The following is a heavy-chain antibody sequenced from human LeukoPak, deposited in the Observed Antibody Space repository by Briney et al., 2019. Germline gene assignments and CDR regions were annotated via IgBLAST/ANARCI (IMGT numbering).Heavy chain of an antibody. D-gene: IGHD3-10*01. CDR1: GYTFTGYY. CDR2: INPNSGGT. J-gene: IGHJ4*02. CDR3: ARGDPRIMVRGVPLGVYFDY. V-gene: IGHV1-2*02. Sequence: GASVKVSCKASGYTFTGYYVHWVRQAPGQGLEWMGSINPNSGGTNYAQKFQGRVTMTRDTSISTAYMELSRLRSDDTAVYYCARGDPRIMVRGVPLGVYFDYWGQGTLVTVSS.